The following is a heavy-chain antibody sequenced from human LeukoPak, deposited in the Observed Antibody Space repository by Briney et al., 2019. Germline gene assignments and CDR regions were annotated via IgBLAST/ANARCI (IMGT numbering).Heavy chain of an antibody. CDR3: ARPGYSSSPDEAFDI. CDR1: GGSISSSSYY. D-gene: IGHD6-6*01. J-gene: IGHJ3*02. CDR2: IYYSGST. V-gene: IGHV4-39*01. Sequence: SETLSLTCTVSGGSISSSSYYWGWIRQPPGKGLEWIGSIYYSGSTYYNPSLKSRVTISVDTSKNQFSLKLSSVTAADTAVYYCARPGYSSSPDEAFDIWGQGTMVTVSS.